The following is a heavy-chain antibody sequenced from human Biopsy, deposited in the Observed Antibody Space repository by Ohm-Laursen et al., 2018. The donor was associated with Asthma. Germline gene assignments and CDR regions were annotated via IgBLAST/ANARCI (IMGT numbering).Heavy chain of an antibody. CDR3: ARAVSSSSYWYVDL. CDR2: IYYSGRT. V-gene: IGHV4-39*02. Sequence: GTLSLTCIVSGVAMSTSGSYWGWIRQSSGRGLEWIGSIYYSGRTYYNPSLEIRVTISENTSKNHFSLRVTSVTAADTAVYYFARAVSSSSYWYVDLWGHGDLVTVSS. CDR1: GVAMSTSGSY. J-gene: IGHJ2*01. D-gene: IGHD6-6*01.